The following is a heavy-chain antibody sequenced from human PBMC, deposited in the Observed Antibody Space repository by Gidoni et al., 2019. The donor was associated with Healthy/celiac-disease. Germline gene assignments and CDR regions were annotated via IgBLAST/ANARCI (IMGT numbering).Heavy chain of an antibody. V-gene: IGHV4-39*01. D-gene: IGHD5-12*01. CDR3: ARRSIVATSDDYYYGMDV. CDR1: GGSISRSSYY. CDR2: IYYSGRT. J-gene: IGHJ6*02. Sequence: LQLQESCPGLVKPSETLSLTCTVSGGSISRSSYYWGWIRQPPGKGLEWIGSIYYSGRTYYNPSLKSRVTISVDTSKNQFSLKLSSVTAADTAVYYCARRSIVATSDDYYYGMDVWGQGTTVTVSS.